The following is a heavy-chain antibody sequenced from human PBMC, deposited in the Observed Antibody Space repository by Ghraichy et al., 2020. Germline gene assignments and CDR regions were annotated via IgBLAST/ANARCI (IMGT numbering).Heavy chain of an antibody. D-gene: IGHD6-19*01. CDR3: ARGSQWLALDY. Sequence: GGSLRLSCAASGFTFSSYAMHWVRQAPGKGLEWVAVISYDGSNKYYADSVKGRFTISRDNSKNTLYLQMNSLRAEDTAVYYCARGSQWLALDYWGQGTLVTVSS. CDR1: GFTFSSYA. V-gene: IGHV3-30-3*01. CDR2: ISYDGSNK. J-gene: IGHJ4*02.